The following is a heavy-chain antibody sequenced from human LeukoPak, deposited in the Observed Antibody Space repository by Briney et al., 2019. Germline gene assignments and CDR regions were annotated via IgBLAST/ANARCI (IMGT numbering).Heavy chain of an antibody. CDR3: ARWGVYGDLYYFDY. V-gene: IGHV4-4*02. Sequence: SETLSLTCAVSGGSISSSNWWSWVRQPPGKGLEWIGEIYHSGSTNYNPSLKSRVTISVDKSKNQFSLKLSSVTAADTAVYYCARWGVYGDLYYFDYWGQGTLVTVSS. J-gene: IGHJ4*02. D-gene: IGHD4-17*01. CDR1: GGSISSSNW. CDR2: IYHSGST.